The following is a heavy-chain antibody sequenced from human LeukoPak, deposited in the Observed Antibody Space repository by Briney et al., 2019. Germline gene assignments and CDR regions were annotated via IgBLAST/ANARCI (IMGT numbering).Heavy chain of an antibody. CDR3: ARLRFSSGPLFDY. J-gene: IGHJ4*02. D-gene: IGHD3-22*01. Sequence: SETLSLTCTVSGDSISSQYWSWIRQPPGKGLEWIGYIHYSGSTNYNPSLKSRVTISVDTSQNQHSLKLSSVTAADTALYCCARLRFSSGPLFDYWGQGTLVTVSS. V-gene: IGHV4-59*11. CDR2: IHYSGST. CDR1: GDSISSQY.